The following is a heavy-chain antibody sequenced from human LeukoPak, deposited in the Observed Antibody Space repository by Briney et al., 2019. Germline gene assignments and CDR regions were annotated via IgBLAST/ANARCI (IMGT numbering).Heavy chain of an antibody. J-gene: IGHJ4*02. Sequence: GGSLRLSCAASGFTFSSYWMHWVRQAPGKGLMWVSRINSDGSSTSYAGSVKGRFTISRDNAKNTLYLQMNSLRAEDTAVYYCARPAEYCSSTSCYSGDFDYWGQGTLVTVSS. CDR2: INSDGSST. CDR1: GFTFSSYW. D-gene: IGHD2-2*01. CDR3: ARPAEYCSSTSCYSGDFDY. V-gene: IGHV3-74*01.